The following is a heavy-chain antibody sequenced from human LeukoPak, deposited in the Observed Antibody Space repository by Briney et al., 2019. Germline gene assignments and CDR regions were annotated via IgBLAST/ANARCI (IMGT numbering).Heavy chain of an antibody. CDR1: GFTFSSYG. D-gene: IGHD3-22*01. Sequence: GGSLRLSCAASGFTFSSYGMHWVRQAPGKGLEWVSSISSSSSYIYYADSVKGRFTISRDNAKNSLYLQMNSLRAEDTAVYYCAGDSSGYETPAFDYWGQGTLVTVSS. CDR3: AGDSSGYETPAFDY. CDR2: ISSSSSYI. J-gene: IGHJ4*02. V-gene: IGHV3-21*01.